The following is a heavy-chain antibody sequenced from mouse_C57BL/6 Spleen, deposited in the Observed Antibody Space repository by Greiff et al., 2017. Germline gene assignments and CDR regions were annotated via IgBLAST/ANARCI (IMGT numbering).Heavy chain of an antibody. CDR1: GYSITSGYY. Sequence: VQLKESGPGLVKPSQSLSLTCSVTGYSITSGYYWNWIRQFPGNKLEWMGYISYDGSNNYNPSLKNRITITRDTSKNQFLLKLNSVTTEDTATYYCASDYYGSSPWFACWGQGTLVTVSA. D-gene: IGHD1-1*01. CDR2: ISYDGSN. J-gene: IGHJ3*01. CDR3: ASDYYGSSPWFAC. V-gene: IGHV3-6*01.